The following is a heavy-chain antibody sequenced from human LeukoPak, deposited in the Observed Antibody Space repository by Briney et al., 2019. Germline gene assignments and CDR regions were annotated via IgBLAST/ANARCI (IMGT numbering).Heavy chain of an antibody. CDR3: ARDDCSGGSCLDV. Sequence: PGGSLRLSCAAPGFTFISYSMNWVRQAPGKGLEWVSSISSSNNYIYYADSVKGRFIISRDNAKNSLYLQMNSLGVEDTAVYYCARDDCSGGSCLDVWGKGTTVTVSS. CDR2: ISSSNNYI. CDR1: GFTFISYS. V-gene: IGHV3-21*01. D-gene: IGHD2-15*01. J-gene: IGHJ6*04.